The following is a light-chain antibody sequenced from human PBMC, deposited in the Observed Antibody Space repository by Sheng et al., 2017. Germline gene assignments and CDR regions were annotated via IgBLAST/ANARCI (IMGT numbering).Light chain of an antibody. CDR2: GAS. Sequence: ETVMTQSPATLSVSPGERATLSCRASQSVSSNLAWYQQKPGQAPRLLIYGASTRATGIPARFSGSGSGTEFTLTISSLQSEDFAVYYCQQYNNWLTFGPGTKVDIK. CDR1: QSVSSN. V-gene: IGKV3-15*01. J-gene: IGKJ3*01. CDR3: QQYNNWLT.